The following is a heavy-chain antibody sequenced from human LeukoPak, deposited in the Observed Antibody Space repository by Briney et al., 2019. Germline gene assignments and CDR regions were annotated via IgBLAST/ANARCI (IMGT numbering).Heavy chain of an antibody. CDR1: GYSFTNYW. CDR2: IDPGDSDT. Sequence: GAALQISXKGSGYSFTNYWIGWVRQLPRKGQEWMGIIDPGDSDTISSPSLTRQVTISADKSISPSYLQWSSLKASDTAMYYCASCIAAAYNWFDPWGQGTLVTVSS. CDR3: ASCIAAAYNWFDP. V-gene: IGHV5-51*01. J-gene: IGHJ5*02. D-gene: IGHD6-13*01.